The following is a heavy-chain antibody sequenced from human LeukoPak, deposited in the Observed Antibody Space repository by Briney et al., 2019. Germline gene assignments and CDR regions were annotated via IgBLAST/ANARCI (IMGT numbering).Heavy chain of an antibody. CDR2: IKEDGSEK. CDR3: ARGHTAVTRHFDF. V-gene: IGHV3-7*01. Sequence: GGSLRLSCAASGFTFSSYWMSWVRQAPGKGLEWVANIKEDGSEKYYVDSVKGRFTISRDKAKNSLYLQMNSLRDEDTAVYYCARGHTAVTRHFDFWGQGTLVTVSS. CDR1: GFTFSSYW. J-gene: IGHJ4*02. D-gene: IGHD4-17*01.